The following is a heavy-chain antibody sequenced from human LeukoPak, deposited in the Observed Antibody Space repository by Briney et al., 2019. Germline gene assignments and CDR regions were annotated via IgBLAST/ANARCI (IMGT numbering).Heavy chain of an antibody. CDR2: INPNSGGT. V-gene: IGHV1-2*02. J-gene: IGHJ3*02. Sequence: GASVKVSCKASGYTFTGYYMHWVRQAPGQGLEWMGWINPNSGGTNYAQKFQGRVTMTRGTSISTAYMELSRLRSDDTAVYYCARDRSGYSGFGGGDAFDIWGQGTMVTVSS. D-gene: IGHD1-26*01. CDR3: ARDRSGYSGFGGGDAFDI. CDR1: GYTFTGYY.